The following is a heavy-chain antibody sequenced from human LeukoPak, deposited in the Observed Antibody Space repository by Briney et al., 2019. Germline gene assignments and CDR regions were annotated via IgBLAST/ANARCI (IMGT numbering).Heavy chain of an antibody. Sequence: SETLSLTCTVSGASISSYYWSWIRQPPGKGLEWIGYIYYSGITNYNPSLKSRVTISVDTSKNQFSLKLSSVTAADTAVYYCAREVYMDVWGKGITVTISS. V-gene: IGHV4-59*01. CDR1: GASISSYY. CDR3: AREVYMDV. J-gene: IGHJ6*03. CDR2: IYYSGIT.